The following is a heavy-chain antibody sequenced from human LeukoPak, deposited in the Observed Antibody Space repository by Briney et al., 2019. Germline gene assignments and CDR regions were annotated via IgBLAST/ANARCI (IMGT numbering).Heavy chain of an antibody. CDR2: IDYSGST. J-gene: IGHJ4*02. CDR1: GASISSYY. V-gene: IGHV4-59*01. D-gene: IGHD3-16*01. CDR3: ARDRALGSGKYYFDY. Sequence: SETLSLTCTVSGASISSYYWSWIRQPPGKGLEWIGYIDYSGSTNYNPSLKSRVTISVDTSQNQFSLKLGSVTAADTAVYYCARDRALGSGKYYFDYWGQGTLVTVSA.